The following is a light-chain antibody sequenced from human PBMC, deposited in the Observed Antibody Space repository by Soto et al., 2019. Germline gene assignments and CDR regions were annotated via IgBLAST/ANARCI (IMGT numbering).Light chain of an antibody. CDR3: QEYGTTPLT. Sequence: EIVLTQSPGTLSLSPGERATLSCRASQSVNNNYLAWYNQKPGRAPRLVISGASSRATGIPDRFSGSGSGTDFTLTISGLEPDDFAVYYWQEYGTTPLTFGQGTTVEFK. J-gene: IGKJ1*01. V-gene: IGKV3-20*01. CDR1: QSVNNNY. CDR2: GAS.